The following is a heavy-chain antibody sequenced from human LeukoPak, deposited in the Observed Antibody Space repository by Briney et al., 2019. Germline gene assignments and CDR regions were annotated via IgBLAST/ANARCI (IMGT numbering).Heavy chain of an antibody. CDR1: GFTFNSYW. D-gene: IGHD2-8*02. Sequence: GGSLRLSCAASGFTFNSYWMAWVRQAPGKGLEWVAFIRYDGSNKYYADSVKGRFTISRDNSKNTLYLQMNSLRAEDTAVYYCAKGLLGYYYYMDVWGKGTTVTVSS. J-gene: IGHJ6*03. CDR3: AKGLLGYYYYMDV. V-gene: IGHV3-30*02. CDR2: IRYDGSNK.